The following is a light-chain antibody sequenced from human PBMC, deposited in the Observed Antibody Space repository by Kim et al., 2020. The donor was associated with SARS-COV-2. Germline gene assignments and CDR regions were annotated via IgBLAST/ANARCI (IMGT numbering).Light chain of an antibody. V-gene: IGKV3-20*01. CDR1: QSLTTNY. J-gene: IGKJ1*01. CDR3: QQYVSSSWT. Sequence: EIVLTQSPGPVSLSPGERATLSCRASQSLTTNYLAWYQQKPGQAPTLLIYGASSRATNIPDRFSGSGSGTDFTLTISRLEPEDFAVYFCQQYVSSSWTFGQGTKLEI. CDR2: GAS.